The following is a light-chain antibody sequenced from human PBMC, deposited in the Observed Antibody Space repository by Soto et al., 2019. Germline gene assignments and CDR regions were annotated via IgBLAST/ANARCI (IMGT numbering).Light chain of an antibody. CDR3: QQRHMWPIT. Sequence: EIILTQSPDTLSLSPGERATLSCRASQSFPGLLAWYQQKPGQAPRLLIYDAYNRATGIPPRFSGSGSGTDFTLTISSLEPEDSAVYYCQQRHMWPITFGQGTRLE. CDR2: DAY. CDR1: QSFPGL. J-gene: IGKJ5*01. V-gene: IGKV3-11*01.